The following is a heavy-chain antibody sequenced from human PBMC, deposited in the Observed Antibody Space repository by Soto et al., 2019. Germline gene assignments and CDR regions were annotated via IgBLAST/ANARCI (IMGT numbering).Heavy chain of an antibody. Sequence: SETLSLTCSVSGGSISSIDYFWSWIRQPPGKGLEWIGFIYHTGTTYYNPSLRSRVTISIDTSKSQFSMKLNSVTAADTAVYYCARVHVMVVVGSTFDYWGPGILVTVSS. CDR1: GGSISSIDYF. V-gene: IGHV4-30-4*01. CDR3: ARVHVMVVVGSTFDY. CDR2: IYHTGTT. D-gene: IGHD6-19*01. J-gene: IGHJ4*01.